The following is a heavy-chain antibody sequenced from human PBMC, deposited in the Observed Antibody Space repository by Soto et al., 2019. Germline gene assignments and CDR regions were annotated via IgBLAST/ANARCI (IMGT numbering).Heavy chain of an antibody. V-gene: IGHV1-18*01. D-gene: IGHD1-26*01. Sequence: QVQLVQSGAEVKKPGASVKVSCKTPGNFCSKYGISWVRQAPGQGLEWMGWINGNTGSTNYAQKFRGRVTMTTDTSPGMVYMELSSLTSDDTAIYYCGRDGDQWDQRYLDYLGQGTRVSV. CDR2: INGNTGST. CDR3: GRDGDQWDQRYLDY. CDR1: GNFCSKYG. J-gene: IGHJ4*02.